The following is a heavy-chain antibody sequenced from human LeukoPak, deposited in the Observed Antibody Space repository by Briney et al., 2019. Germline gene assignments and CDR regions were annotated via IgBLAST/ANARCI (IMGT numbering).Heavy chain of an antibody. Sequence: PGGSLRLSCAASGFTFSDYYMSWIRQAPGKGLEWVSYISSSSSDTYYADSVKGRFTISRDNAKNSLHLQMNSLRPEDTAVYYCARPDSSGYAPNYWGQGATVTVSS. J-gene: IGHJ4*02. CDR3: ARPDSSGYAPNY. CDR1: GFTFSDYY. CDR2: ISSSSSDT. D-gene: IGHD3-22*01. V-gene: IGHV3-11*03.